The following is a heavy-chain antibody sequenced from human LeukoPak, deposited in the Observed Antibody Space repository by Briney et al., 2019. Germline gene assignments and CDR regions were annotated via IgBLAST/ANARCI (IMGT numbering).Heavy chain of an antibody. V-gene: IGHV3-21*01. CDR3: TRDRPPYYYMDV. D-gene: IGHD1-14*01. CDR1: GFTFSSYS. J-gene: IGHJ6*03. CDR2: ISSSSSYI. Sequence: GGSLRLSCAASGFTFSSYSMNWVRQAPGKGPEWVSSISSSSSYIYYADSVKGRFTISRDNAKNSLYLQMNSLRAEDTAVYYCTRDRPPYYYMDVWGKGTTVTISS.